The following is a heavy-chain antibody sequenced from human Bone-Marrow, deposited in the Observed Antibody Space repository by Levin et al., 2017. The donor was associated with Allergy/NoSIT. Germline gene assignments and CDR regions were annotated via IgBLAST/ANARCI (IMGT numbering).Heavy chain of an antibody. Sequence: SQTLSLPCAISGDRVSSNSAAWNWIRQSPSRGLEWLGRTYYRSKWYTDYAVFVESRITINPDTSKNHLSLLLSSVTPEDTAVYYCARERTIVAAVGAVDFDYWGQGTLVTVSS. CDR1: GDRVSSNSAA. CDR2: TYYRSKWYT. J-gene: IGHJ4*02. D-gene: IGHD6-13*01. CDR3: ARERTIVAAVGAVDFDY. V-gene: IGHV6-1*01.